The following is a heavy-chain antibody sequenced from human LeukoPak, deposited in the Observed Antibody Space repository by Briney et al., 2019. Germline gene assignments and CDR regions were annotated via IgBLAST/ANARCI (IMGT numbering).Heavy chain of an antibody. J-gene: IGHJ5*02. Sequence: ASVKVSCKASGYTFTSYAMHWVRQAPGQRLEWMGWINAGNGNTKYSQKFQGRVTITRDTSASTAYMEPSSLRSEDTAVYYCARDGAVAGNNWFDPWGQGTLVTVSS. CDR2: INAGNGNT. D-gene: IGHD6-19*01. CDR3: ARDGAVAGNNWFDP. CDR1: GYTFTSYA. V-gene: IGHV1-3*01.